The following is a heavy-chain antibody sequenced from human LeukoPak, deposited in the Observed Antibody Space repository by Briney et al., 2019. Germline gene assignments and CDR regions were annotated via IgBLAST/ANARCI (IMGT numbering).Heavy chain of an antibody. CDR1: GYTFAVYG. Sequence: ASVKVSCKASGYTFAVYGISWVRQAPGQGLERPGWIRAYNGNTNFAQKFQGRLTMTTDTSTNTVYMELRSLRSDDTAVYYCARDSEQRGHPHYFDFWGQGTLVTASS. D-gene: IGHD1/OR15-1a*01. J-gene: IGHJ4*02. V-gene: IGHV1-18*01. CDR3: ARDSEQRGHPHYFDF. CDR2: IRAYNGNT.